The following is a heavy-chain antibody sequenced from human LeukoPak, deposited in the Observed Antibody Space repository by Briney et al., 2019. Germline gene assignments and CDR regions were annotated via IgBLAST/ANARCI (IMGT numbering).Heavy chain of an antibody. V-gene: IGHV4-61*01. J-gene: IGHJ5*02. CDR2: IYYSGST. D-gene: IGHD2-2*02. CDR3: AGSPRSYTVGWFDP. Sequence: SETLSLTCTVSGGSVSSGSYYWSWIRQPPGKGLEWIGYIYYSGSTNYNPSLKSRFTISVDTSKNQFSLKLSSVTAADTAVYYCAGSPRSYTVGWFDPWGQGTLVTVSS. CDR1: GGSVSSGSYY.